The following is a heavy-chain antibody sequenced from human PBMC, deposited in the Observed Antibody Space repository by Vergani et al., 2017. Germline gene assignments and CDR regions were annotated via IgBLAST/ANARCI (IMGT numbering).Heavy chain of an antibody. Sequence: EVQLVESGGGLVQPGGSLRLSCAASGFTFSSYWMHWVRQAPGKGLVWVSRINSDGSSTSYADSVKGRFTISRDNAKNTLYLQMNSLRAEDTAVYYCARFTGYSYVPYYYYYGMDVWGQGTTVTVSS. D-gene: IGHD5-18*01. V-gene: IGHV3-74*01. J-gene: IGHJ6*02. CDR3: ARFTGYSYVPYYYYYGMDV. CDR1: GFTFSSYW. CDR2: INSDGSST.